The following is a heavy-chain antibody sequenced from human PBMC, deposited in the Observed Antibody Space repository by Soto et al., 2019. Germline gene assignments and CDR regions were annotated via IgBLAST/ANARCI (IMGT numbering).Heavy chain of an antibody. Sequence: ASVKVSCKASGGTFSSYAISWVRQAPGQGLEWMGGIIPIFGTANYAQKFQGRVTITADESTSTAYMELSSLRSEDTAVYYCARDPMYKSGGYSIGPLLGYYYGMDVWGQGTTVTVSS. CDR1: GGTFSSYA. D-gene: IGHD1-26*01. J-gene: IGHJ6*02. CDR3: ARDPMYKSGGYSIGPLLGYYYGMDV. V-gene: IGHV1-69*13. CDR2: IIPIFGTA.